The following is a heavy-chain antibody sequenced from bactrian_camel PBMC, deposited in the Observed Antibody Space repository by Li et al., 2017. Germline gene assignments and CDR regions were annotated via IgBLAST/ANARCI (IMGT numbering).Heavy chain of an antibody. CDR3: TAARDYSTPYEF. D-gene: IGHD2*01. J-gene: IGHJ4*01. Sequence: VQLVESGGGSVQAGGSLRLSCVASGFTFSSYGMSWVRQAPGKGLEWVSGINGRGDKTYYADSMKGRFTISRDNAKNTLYLQMHNLTPEDTAIYYCTAARDYSTPYEFWGQGTQVTVS. CDR1: GFTFSSYG. V-gene: IGHV3S40*01. CDR2: INGRGDKT.